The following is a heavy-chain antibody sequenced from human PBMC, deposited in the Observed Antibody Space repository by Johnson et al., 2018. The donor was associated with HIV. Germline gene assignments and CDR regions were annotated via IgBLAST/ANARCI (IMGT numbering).Heavy chain of an antibody. V-gene: IGHV3-30*03. CDR1: GIIFSHYG. Sequence: QVQLVESGGGVVQPGRSLRLSCAVSGIIFSHYGMHWVRQAPGKGLEWVALISFDGSNEYYADSVKGRFTISRDNFKNTLFLQMNSLRVEDTAVYYCARAYNYPIWGQGTMLTVSS. CDR2: ISFDGSNE. D-gene: IGHD1-1*01. CDR3: ARAYNYPI. J-gene: IGHJ3*02.